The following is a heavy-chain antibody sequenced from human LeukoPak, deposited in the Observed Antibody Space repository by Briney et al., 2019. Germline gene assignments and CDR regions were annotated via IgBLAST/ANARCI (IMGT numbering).Heavy chain of an antibody. J-gene: IGHJ4*02. CDR2: ISGSGGST. D-gene: IGHD2-15*01. V-gene: IGHV3-23*01. CDR1: GFTFSSYA. CDR3: AKGTSSSCYGAPNY. Sequence: PGGSLRLSCAASGFTFSSYAMSWVRQAPGKGLEWVSAISGSGGSTYYADSVKGRFTISRDNSKNTLYLQMNSLRAEDTAVYYCAKGTSSSCYGAPNYWGQGTLVTVSS.